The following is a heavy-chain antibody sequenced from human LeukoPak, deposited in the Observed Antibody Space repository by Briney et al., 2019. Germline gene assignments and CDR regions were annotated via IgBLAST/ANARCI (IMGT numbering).Heavy chain of an antibody. CDR1: GYSISSGFY. J-gene: IGHJ3*02. Sequence: SETLSLTCTVSGYSISSGFYWGWIRQPPGKGLEWIGSIHFSGSTYYNPSLKSRVTISLDTSKNQFSLKLSSVTAADTAVYFCARGPYSYDSSGAFDIWGQGTMVTVSS. V-gene: IGHV4-38-2*02. CDR3: ARGPYSYDSSGAFDI. D-gene: IGHD3-22*01. CDR2: IHFSGST.